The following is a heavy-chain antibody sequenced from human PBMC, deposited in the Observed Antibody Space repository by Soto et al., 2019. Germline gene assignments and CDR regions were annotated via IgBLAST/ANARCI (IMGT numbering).Heavy chain of an antibody. CDR3: AKKAVAGSSGPANYFDY. CDR1: GYTFTSYA. J-gene: IGHJ4*02. V-gene: IGHV1-3*01. D-gene: IGHD6-19*01. CDR2: INAGNGNT. Sequence: ASVKVSCKASGYTFTSYAMHWVRQAPGQRLEWMGWINAGNGNTKYSQKFQGRVTITRDTSASTAYMELSSLRSEDTAVYFCAKKAVAGSSGPANYFDYWGQGTLVTVSS.